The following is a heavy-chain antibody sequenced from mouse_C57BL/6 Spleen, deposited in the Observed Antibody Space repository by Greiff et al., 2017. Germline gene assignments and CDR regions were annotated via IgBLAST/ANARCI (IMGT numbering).Heavy chain of an antibody. V-gene: IGHV1-18*01. Sequence: VQLQQSGPELVKPGASVKIPCKASGYTFTDYNMDWVKQSHGKSLEWIGDITPNNGGTIYNQKFKGKATLTVDKSSSTAYMELLSLTSEDTAVYYCLLLRPLAYWGQGTLVTVSA. CDR3: LLLRPLAY. CDR1: GYTFTDYN. CDR2: ITPNNGGT. J-gene: IGHJ3*01. D-gene: IGHD1-1*01.